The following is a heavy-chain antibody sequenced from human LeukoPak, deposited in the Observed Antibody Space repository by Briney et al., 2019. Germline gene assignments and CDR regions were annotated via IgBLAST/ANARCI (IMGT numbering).Heavy chain of an antibody. CDR3: ARRPGSSGYYFDY. CDR1: GGSISSYY. CDR2: IYYSGST. J-gene: IGHJ4*02. V-gene: IGHV4-59*08. D-gene: IGHD3-22*01. Sequence: SQTLSLTCTVSGGSISSYYWSWIRQPPGKGLEWIGYIYYSGSTNYNPSLKSRVTISVDTSKNQFSLKLSSVTAADTAVYYCARRPGSSGYYFDYWGQGTLVTVSS.